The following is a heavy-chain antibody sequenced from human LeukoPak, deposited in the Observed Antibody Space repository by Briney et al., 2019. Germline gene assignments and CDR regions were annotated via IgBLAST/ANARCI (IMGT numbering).Heavy chain of an antibody. Sequence: SETLSLTCTVSGGSISSGGYYWSWIRQHPGKGLEWIGYIYYSGSTYYNPSLKSRVTISVDTSKNQFSLKLSSVTAADTAAYYCARDYGRAYYYYGMDVWGQGTTVTVSS. V-gene: IGHV4-31*03. CDR3: ARDYGRAYYYYGMDV. J-gene: IGHJ6*02. CDR2: IYYSGST. D-gene: IGHD4-17*01. CDR1: GGSISSGGYY.